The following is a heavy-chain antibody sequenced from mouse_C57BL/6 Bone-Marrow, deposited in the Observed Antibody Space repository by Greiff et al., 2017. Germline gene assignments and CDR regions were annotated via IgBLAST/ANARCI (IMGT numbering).Heavy chain of an antibody. Sequence: VQRVESGAELVKPGASVKISCKVSGYAFSTYWMNWVKQRPGKGLEWMGQIYPGDGDTNNNGKFKGKATLTADKSSSTAYMQLSSLTSEDSAVYFCARDWDYFDYWGQGTTLTVSS. V-gene: IGHV1-80*01. CDR2: IYPGDGDT. CDR1: GYAFSTYW. J-gene: IGHJ2*01. CDR3: ARDWDYFDY. D-gene: IGHD4-1*01.